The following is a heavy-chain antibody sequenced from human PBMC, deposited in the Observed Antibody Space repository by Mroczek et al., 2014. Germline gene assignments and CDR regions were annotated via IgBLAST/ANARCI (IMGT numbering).Heavy chain of an antibody. Sequence: QVQLVQSGPGLVKPSQTLSLTCTVSGGSINSGSYYWSWIRQPAGKGLEWIGRIYTSGSTNYNPSLKSRVTMSVDTSKNQFSLKLSSVTAADTAVYYCARVNSGAFPXTHWFDPWGQGTLVTVSS. D-gene: IGHD7-27*01. CDR3: ARVNSGAFPXTHWFDP. CDR2: IYTSGST. CDR1: GGSINSGSYY. J-gene: IGHJ5*02. V-gene: IGHV4-61*02.